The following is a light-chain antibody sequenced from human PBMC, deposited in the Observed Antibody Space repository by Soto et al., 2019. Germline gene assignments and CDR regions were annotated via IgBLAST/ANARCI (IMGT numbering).Light chain of an antibody. Sequence: QPVLTQPPSVSGAPGQRVTISCTGSSSNIGAGYDVHWCQQLPGTAPKLLIYGNSNRPSGVPDRFSGSKSGTSASLAITGLQAEDEADYYCQSYDSSLSGWVFGGGTKLTVL. CDR3: QSYDSSLSGWV. J-gene: IGLJ3*02. CDR2: GNS. V-gene: IGLV1-40*01. CDR1: SSNIGAGYD.